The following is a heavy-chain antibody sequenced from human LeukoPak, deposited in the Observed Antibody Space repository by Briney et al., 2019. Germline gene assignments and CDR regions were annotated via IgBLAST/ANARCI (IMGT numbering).Heavy chain of an antibody. CDR1: GFTFSSYD. Sequence: TGGSLSLSCAASGFTFSSYDFHWVRQPTGKGLEWVSAIGTAGDTYYPGSVKGRFTMSRENAKNSLYLQMNSLRAGDTAVYYCARLREAAFDIWGEGTMVTVSS. D-gene: IGHD1-26*01. CDR2: IGTAGDT. J-gene: IGHJ3*02. V-gene: IGHV3-13*04. CDR3: ARLREAAFDI.